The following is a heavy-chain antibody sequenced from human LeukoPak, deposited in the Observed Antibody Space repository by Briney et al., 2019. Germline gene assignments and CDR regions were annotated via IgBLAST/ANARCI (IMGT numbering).Heavy chain of an antibody. V-gene: IGHV3-48*03. CDR3: ARVGPGVFWAYFDY. D-gene: IGHD3-16*01. J-gene: IGHJ4*02. CDR2: ISSSGSTI. CDR1: GFTFSSYE. Sequence: PGGSLRLSCAASGFTFSSYEMNWVRQAPGKGLEWVSYISSSGSTIYYADSVKGRFTISRDNAKNSLYLQMNSLRAVDTAVYYCARVGPGVFWAYFDYWGQGTLVTVSS.